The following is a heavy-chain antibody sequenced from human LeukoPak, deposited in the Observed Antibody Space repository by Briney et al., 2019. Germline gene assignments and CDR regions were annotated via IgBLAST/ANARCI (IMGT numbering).Heavy chain of an antibody. V-gene: IGHV5-51*01. J-gene: IGHJ4*02. Sequence: GESLKISCNGSGYRFTNYWIGWVRQMPGKGLEWMGMINPGVADTTYSPSFQGQVTISADKSITTAYLQWSSLRASDTAMYYCARYGRDSGHFDYWGQGTLVTVSS. CDR2: INPGVADT. CDR3: ARYGRDSGHFDY. D-gene: IGHD2-15*01. CDR1: GYRFTNYW.